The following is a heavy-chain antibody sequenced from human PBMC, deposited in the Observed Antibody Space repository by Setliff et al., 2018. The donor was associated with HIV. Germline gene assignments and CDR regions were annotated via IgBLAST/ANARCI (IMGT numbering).Heavy chain of an antibody. CDR1: GGSISSNW. J-gene: IGHJ4*02. D-gene: IGHD3-22*01. V-gene: IGHV4-4*02. Sequence: PSETLSLTCAASGGSISSNWWSWVRQSPGKGLEWIGEIYHSGSTHYNPSLQSRVTISVDKSKSQFSLKLNSVTAADTAVYFCARGGPDYYDYPYFDSWGQGTLVTVSS. CDR2: IYHSGST. CDR3: ARGGPDYYDYPYFDS.